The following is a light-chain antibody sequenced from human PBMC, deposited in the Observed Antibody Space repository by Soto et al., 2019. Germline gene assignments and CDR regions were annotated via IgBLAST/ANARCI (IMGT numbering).Light chain of an antibody. CDR1: QDISTY. V-gene: IGKV1-5*01. Sequence: RLTQSPSSLSASVGDTVTISCRASQDISTYLAWYLHKPGKAPTLLIFGASSLHNGVPPRFAGSGSGSEFTLTINRLQPDDFATYYCQHYTLYSAPFGQGTRV. CDR3: QHYTLYSAP. CDR2: GAS. J-gene: IGKJ5*01.